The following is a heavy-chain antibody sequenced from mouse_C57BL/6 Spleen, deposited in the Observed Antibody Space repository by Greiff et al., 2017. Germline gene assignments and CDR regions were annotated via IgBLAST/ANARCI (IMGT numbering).Heavy chain of an antibody. CDR3: ARRESSGCFAY. Sequence: EVQLQQSGAELVKPGASVKLSCTASGFNIKDYYMHWVKQRTEQGLEWIGRIDPEDGETKSAQKFKGKATITADTSSNTAYLQLSSLTSEDTAVYYCARRESSGCFAYWGQGTLVTVSA. J-gene: IGHJ3*01. CDR2: IDPEDGET. V-gene: IGHV14-2*01. D-gene: IGHD1-3*01. CDR1: GFNIKDYY.